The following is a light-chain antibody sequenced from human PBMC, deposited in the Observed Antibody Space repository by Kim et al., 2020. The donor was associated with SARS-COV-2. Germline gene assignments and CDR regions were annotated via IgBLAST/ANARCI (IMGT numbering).Light chain of an antibody. CDR3: QKYNNAPWT. CDR1: QGISNY. J-gene: IGKJ1*01. CDR2: AAS. V-gene: IGKV1-27*01. Sequence: DIQMTQSPSSLSASVGDRVILTCRASQGISNYLAWYQQKPGKVPKLLIYAASALQSGVPSRFSGSGSGTDFTLTISSLQPEDVATYYCQKYNNAPWTFGQGTKVDIK.